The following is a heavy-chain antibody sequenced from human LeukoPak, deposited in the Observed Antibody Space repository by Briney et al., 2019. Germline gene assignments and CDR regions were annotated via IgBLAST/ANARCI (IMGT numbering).Heavy chain of an antibody. CDR3: ARDPGSGWYSTNLGHPPYYFDY. V-gene: IGHV3-21*01. Sequence: KTGGSLRLSCAASGFTFSSYSMNWVRQAPGKGLEWVSSISSSSSYIYYADSVKGRFTISRDNAKNSLYLQMNSLRAEDTAVYYCARDPGSGWYSTNLGHPPYYFDYWGQGTLVTVSS. D-gene: IGHD6-19*01. CDR2: ISSSSSYI. CDR1: GFTFSSYS. J-gene: IGHJ4*02.